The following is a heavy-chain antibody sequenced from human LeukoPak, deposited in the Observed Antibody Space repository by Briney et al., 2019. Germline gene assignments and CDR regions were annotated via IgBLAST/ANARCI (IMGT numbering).Heavy chain of an antibody. CDR2: ISYDGSNK. Sequence: GGSLRLSCAASGFTFSSYAMDWVRQAPGKGLEWVAVISYDGSNKYYADSVKGRFTISRDNSKNTLYLQMNSLRAEDTAVYYCARVPEDYGIDYWGQGTLVTVSS. J-gene: IGHJ4*02. CDR1: GFTFSSYA. V-gene: IGHV3-30*04. CDR3: ARVPEDYGIDY. D-gene: IGHD4-17*01.